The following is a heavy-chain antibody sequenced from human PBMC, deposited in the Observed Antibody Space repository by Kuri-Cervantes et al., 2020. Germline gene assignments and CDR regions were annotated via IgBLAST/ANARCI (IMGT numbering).Heavy chain of an antibody. CDR1: GYTFTSYY. CDR2: ISAYNGNT. D-gene: IGHD2-15*01. V-gene: IGHV1-18*04. Sequence: ASVKVSCKASGYTFTSYYMHWVRQAPGQGLEWMGWISAYNGNTNYAQKLQGRVTITADKSTSTAYMELSSLRSEDTAVYYCARDGYCSGGSCWGYGMDVWGQGTTVTVSS. CDR3: ARDGYCSGGSCWGYGMDV. J-gene: IGHJ6*02.